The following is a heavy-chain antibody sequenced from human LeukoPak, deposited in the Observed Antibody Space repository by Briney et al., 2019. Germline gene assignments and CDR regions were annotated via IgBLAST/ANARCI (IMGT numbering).Heavy chain of an antibody. CDR2: IIPILDIA. CDR3: ARVGTKGFDP. V-gene: IGHV1-69*04. D-gene: IGHD2-8*01. CDR1: GGTFSSYA. Sequence: GSSVKVSCKASGGTFSSYAISWVRQAPGQGLEWMGRIIPILDIANYAQKFQGRVTITADKSTSTAYMELSSLRSEDTAVYYCARVGTKGFDPWGQGTLVTVSS. J-gene: IGHJ5*02.